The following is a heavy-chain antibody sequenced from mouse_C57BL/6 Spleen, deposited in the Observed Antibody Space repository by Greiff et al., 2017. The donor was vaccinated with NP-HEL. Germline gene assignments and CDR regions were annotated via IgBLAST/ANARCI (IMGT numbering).Heavy chain of an antibody. CDR2: IDPSDSYT. V-gene: IGHV1-50*01. CDR3: ARGRSGYGDSFDY. CDR1: GYTFTSYW. J-gene: IGHJ2*01. Sequence: QVQLQQPGAELVKPGASVKLSCKASGYTFTSYWMQWVKQRPGQGLEWIGEIDPSDSYTNSNQKFKGKATLTVDTSSSTAYMQLSSLTSEDSAVYYCARGRSGYGDSFDYWGQGTTLTVSS. D-gene: IGHD3-2*02.